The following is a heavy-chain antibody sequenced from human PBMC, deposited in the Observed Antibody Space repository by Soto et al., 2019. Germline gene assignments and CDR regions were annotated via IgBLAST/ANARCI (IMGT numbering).Heavy chain of an antibody. CDR3: AKGLHDYGDYGWFDP. D-gene: IGHD4-17*01. CDR1: GFTFSSYA. V-gene: IGHV3-23*01. Sequence: SGGSLRLSCAASGFTFSSYAMSWVRQAPGKGLEWVSAISGSGGSTYYADSVKGRFTISRDNSKNTLYLQMNSLRAEDTAVYYCAKGLHDYGDYGWFDPWGQGTLVTVSS. CDR2: ISGSGGST. J-gene: IGHJ5*02.